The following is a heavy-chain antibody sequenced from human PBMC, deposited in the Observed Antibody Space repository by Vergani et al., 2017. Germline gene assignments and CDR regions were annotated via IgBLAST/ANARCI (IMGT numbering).Heavy chain of an antibody. CDR1: GFTFSSYS. J-gene: IGHJ3*02. V-gene: IGHV3-21*01. CDR3: ARGGISQLFPPISDAFDI. D-gene: IGHD2-21*01. CDR2: ISSNSSYI. Sequence: EVQLVESGGGLVKPGGSLRLSCAASGFTFSSYSMNWVRQAPGKGLEWVSSISSNSSYIYYADSVKGRFTISRDNAKNSLYLQMNSLRAEDTAVYYCARGGISQLFPPISDAFDIWGQGTMVTVSS.